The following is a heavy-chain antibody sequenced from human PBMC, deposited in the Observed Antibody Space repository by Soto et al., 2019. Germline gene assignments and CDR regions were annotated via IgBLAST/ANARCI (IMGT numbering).Heavy chain of an antibody. D-gene: IGHD5-12*01. CDR2: IIPMFGTS. J-gene: IGHJ4*02. CDR1: GGSFRNFA. CDR3: ARVSFGIQLGLNPFDY. Sequence: QVQLVQSGAEVKRPGSSVKVSCKASGGSFRNFAVSWVRQAPGQGLEWMGGIIPMFGTSNYAQKFQGRVTISADESTSTVHMEVNSLTSEDTAVYFCARVSFGIQLGLNPFDYWGQGTLVTVSS. V-gene: IGHV1-69*01.